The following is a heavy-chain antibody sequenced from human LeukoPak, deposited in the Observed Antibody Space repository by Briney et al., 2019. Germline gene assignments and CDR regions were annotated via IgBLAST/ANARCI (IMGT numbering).Heavy chain of an antibody. CDR1: GGSISSYY. CDR2: IYTSGST. D-gene: IGHD3-10*01. Sequence: SETLSLTCSVSGGSISSYYWSWIRQPAGKGLEWIGRIYTSGSTNYNPSLKSRVTMSVDTSKNQFSLKLSSVTAADTAVYYCARIIYGSGNYYYYGMDVWGQGTTVTVSS. CDR3: ARIIYGSGNYYYYGMDV. V-gene: IGHV4-4*07. J-gene: IGHJ6*02.